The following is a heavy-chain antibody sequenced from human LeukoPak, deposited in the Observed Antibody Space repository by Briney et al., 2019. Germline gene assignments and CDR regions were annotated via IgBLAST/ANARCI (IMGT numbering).Heavy chain of an antibody. CDR2: ISYDGSNK. D-gene: IGHD3-9*01. J-gene: IGHJ4*02. V-gene: IGHV3-30*18. CDR1: GFTFSSYG. Sequence: PGGSLRLSCAASGFTFSSYGMHWVRQAPGKGLEWVAVISYDGSNKYYADSVKGRFTISRDNSKNTLYLQMNSLRAEDTAVYYCAKDLYLTGYSFDYWGRGTLVTVSS. CDR3: AKDLYLTGYSFDY.